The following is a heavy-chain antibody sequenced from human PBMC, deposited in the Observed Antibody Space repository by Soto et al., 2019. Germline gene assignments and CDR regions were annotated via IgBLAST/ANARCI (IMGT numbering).Heavy chain of an antibody. CDR1: GGTFSSYA. J-gene: IGHJ5*02. CDR2: IIPIFGTA. D-gene: IGHD4-17*01. Sequence: SVKVSCKASGGTFSSYAISWVRQAPGQGLEWMGGIIPIFGTANYAQKFQGRVTITADTSKNQFSLKLSSVTAADTAVYYCARTVDNWFDPWGQGTLVTVSS. V-gene: IGHV1-69*06. CDR3: ARTVDNWFDP.